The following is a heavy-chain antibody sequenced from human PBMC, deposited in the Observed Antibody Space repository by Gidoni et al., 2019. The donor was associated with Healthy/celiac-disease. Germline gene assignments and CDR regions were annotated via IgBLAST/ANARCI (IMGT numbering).Heavy chain of an antibody. V-gene: IGHV4-59*01. J-gene: IGHJ5*02. CDR3: ARGIARGLPCITIFGVVIVDHNWFDP. D-gene: IGHD3-3*01. CDR1: GGSISSYY. CDR2: IYYSGST. Sequence: QVQLQESGPGLVKPSETLSLTCTVPGGSISSYYWSWIRQPPGKGLEWIGYIYYSGSTNYNPSLKSRVTISVDTSKNQFSLKLSSVTAADTAVYYCARGIARGLPCITIFGVVIVDHNWFDPWGQGTLVTVSS.